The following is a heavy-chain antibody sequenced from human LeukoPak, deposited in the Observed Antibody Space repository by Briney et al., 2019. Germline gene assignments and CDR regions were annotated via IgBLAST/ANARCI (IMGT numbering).Heavy chain of an antibody. Sequence: PGGSLRLSCTASGFTFGDYAMSWVRQAPGKGLEWVGFIRSKAYGGTTEYAASMRGRFMISRDDSKSIAYLQMNSLKTEDTAVYYCTRDPRGSYGPDAFDIWGQGTMVTVSS. CDR3: TRDPRGSYGPDAFDI. V-gene: IGHV3-49*04. CDR1: GFTFGDYA. D-gene: IGHD1-26*01. CDR2: IRSKAYGGTT. J-gene: IGHJ3*02.